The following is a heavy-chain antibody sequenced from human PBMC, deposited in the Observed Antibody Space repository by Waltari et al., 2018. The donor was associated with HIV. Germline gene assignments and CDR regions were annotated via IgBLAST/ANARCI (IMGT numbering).Heavy chain of an antibody. CDR2: IYHTGIT. Sequence: ESGPGLLEPSETLSLTCTVSNYSITGPYYWAWIRQSPGMGLEWIASIYHTGITYYKPSLKTRVTISMDTPTNAFSLRLTSMTAADTAVYYCARDGFLGRFYYYGLDVWGPGTTVIVS. CDR3: ARDGFLGRFYYYGLDV. J-gene: IGHJ6*02. CDR1: NYSITGPYY. V-gene: IGHV4-38-2*02. D-gene: IGHD3-10*01.